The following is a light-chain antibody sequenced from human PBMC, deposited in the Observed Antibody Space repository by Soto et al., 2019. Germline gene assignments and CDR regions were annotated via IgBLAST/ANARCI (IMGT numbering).Light chain of an antibody. Sequence: QSVLTQPPSVSGTPGQGVTISCSGSSSNIGNNFVHWYQQLPGSAPRLLIYRNTQRPAGAPDRFSGSKSGTSASLAISGLRSEDEAHYYCASWDDSLSVVFGGGTKLNVL. CDR3: ASWDDSLSVV. J-gene: IGLJ2*01. CDR2: RNT. V-gene: IGLV1-47*01. CDR1: SSNIGNNF.